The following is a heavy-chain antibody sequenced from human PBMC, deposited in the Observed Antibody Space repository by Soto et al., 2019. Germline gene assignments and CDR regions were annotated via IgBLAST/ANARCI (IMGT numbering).Heavy chain of an antibody. D-gene: IGHD2-2*01. V-gene: IGHV1-69*01. CDR1: GGTFGSYA. Sequence: QVQLVQSGAEVKKPGSSVKVSCKASGGTFGSYAISWVRQAPGQGLEWMGGIIPIPGTANYAQKFQGRVTIAADESTSTAARELSSLRSEDTAVYYCARSQGSSTSLEIYYYYYYGMDVWGQGTTVTVSS. CDR2: IIPIPGTA. J-gene: IGHJ6*02. CDR3: ARSQGSSTSLEIYYYYYYGMDV.